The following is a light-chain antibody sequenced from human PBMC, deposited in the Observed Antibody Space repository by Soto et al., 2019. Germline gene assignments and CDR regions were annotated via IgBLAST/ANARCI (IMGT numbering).Light chain of an antibody. CDR3: QVYDSSDAHVV. Sequence: SYELTQPPSVSVVPGQTARISCGGNNIGSRSVHWYQQKTGRAPVLVVYDDRDRPSEIPERFSGSNSGGTATLTISRVEVGDEADYWCQVYDSSDAHVVFGGGTQLTVL. CDR1: NIGSRS. CDR2: DDR. J-gene: IGLJ2*01. V-gene: IGLV3-21*02.